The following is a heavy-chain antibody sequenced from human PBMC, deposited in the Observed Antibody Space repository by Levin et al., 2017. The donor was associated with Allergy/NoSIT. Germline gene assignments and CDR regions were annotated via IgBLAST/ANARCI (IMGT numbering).Heavy chain of an antibody. D-gene: IGHD5-18*01. V-gene: IGHV4-30-2*01. J-gene: IGHJ4*02. Sequence: SETLSLTCAVSGGSISSGGYSWSRIRQPPGKGLEWIGNIYLSGSTNDNPSLKSRVTMSVDRSKNQFSLKLSYVTAADTAVYYCARVAGYSYGYYFDYWGPGTLVTVSS. CDR2: IYLSGST. CDR3: ARVAGYSYGYYFDY. CDR1: GGSISSGGYS.